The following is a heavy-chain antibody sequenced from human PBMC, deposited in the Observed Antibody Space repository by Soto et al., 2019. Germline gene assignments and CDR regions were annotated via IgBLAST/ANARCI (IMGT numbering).Heavy chain of an antibody. V-gene: IGHV3-21*01. CDR1: GFTFSSYN. CDR2: ISSSSSYI. D-gene: IGHD6-13*01. Sequence: GGSLRLSCAASGFTFSSYNMNWVRQAPGKGLEWVSFISSSSSYIYYADSVKGRLIISRDNAKNSLYLQMNTLRAEDTAVYYCARASSSWYYFDYWGQGTLVTVSS. CDR3: ARASSSWYYFDY. J-gene: IGHJ4*02.